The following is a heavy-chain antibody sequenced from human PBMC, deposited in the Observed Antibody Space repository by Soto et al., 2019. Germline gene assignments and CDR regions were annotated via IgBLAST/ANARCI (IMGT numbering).Heavy chain of an antibody. CDR2: IYWDDDK. J-gene: IGHJ4*02. D-gene: IGHD1-26*01. CDR3: AHRRIGIFDF. V-gene: IGHV2-5*05. CDR1: GFSLSTVGVA. Sequence: ESGPTLVNPTQTLTLTCSFSGFSLSTVGVAVGWIRQPPGKALEWLAHIYWDDDKRYGPSLKTRLTITKDTSKNQVVLSMTNMDPVDTGTYYCAHRRIGIFDFWGQGALVTVSS.